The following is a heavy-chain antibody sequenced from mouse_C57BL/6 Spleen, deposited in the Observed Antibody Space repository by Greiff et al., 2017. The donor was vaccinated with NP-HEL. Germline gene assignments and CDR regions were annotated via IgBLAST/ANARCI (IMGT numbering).Heavy chain of an antibody. D-gene: IGHD3-2*02. Sequence: VQLQQSGAELVRPGSSVKLSCKASGYTFTSYWMHWVKQRPIQGLEWIGNIDPSDSETHYNQKFKDKATLTVDKSSSTAYMQLSSLTSEDSAVYYCATSSGTYYDAMDYWGQGTSVTVSA. V-gene: IGHV1-52*01. CDR1: GYTFTSYW. CDR2: IDPSDSET. CDR3: ATSSGTYYDAMDY. J-gene: IGHJ4*01.